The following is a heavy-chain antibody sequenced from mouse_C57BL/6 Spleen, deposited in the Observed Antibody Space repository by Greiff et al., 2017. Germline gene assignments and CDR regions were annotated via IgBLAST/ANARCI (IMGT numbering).Heavy chain of an antibody. V-gene: IGHV3-6*01. CDR2: ISYDGSN. CDR1: GYSITSGYY. Sequence: DVQLQESGPGLVKPSQSLSLTCSVTGYSITSGYYWNWIRQFPGNKLEWMGYISYDGSNNYNPSLKNRISITRDTSKNQFFLKLNCVTTEDTATYYCARSYDYDQDYFDYWGQGTTLTVSS. CDR3: ARSYDYDQDYFDY. D-gene: IGHD2-4*01. J-gene: IGHJ2*01.